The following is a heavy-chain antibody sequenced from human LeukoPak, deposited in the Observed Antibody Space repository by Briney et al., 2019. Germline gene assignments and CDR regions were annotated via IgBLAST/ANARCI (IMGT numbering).Heavy chain of an antibody. D-gene: IGHD2-2*01. CDR3: ARGYCSSTSCYRPGGGFDP. CDR2: ISAYNGNT. J-gene: IGHJ5*02. Sequence: APVKVSCKASGYTFTSYGISWVRQAPGQGLEWMGWISAYNGNTNYAQKLQGRVTMTTDTSTSTAYMELRSLRSDDTAVYYCARGYCSSTSCYRPGGGFDPWGQGTLVTVSS. CDR1: GYTFTSYG. V-gene: IGHV1-18*01.